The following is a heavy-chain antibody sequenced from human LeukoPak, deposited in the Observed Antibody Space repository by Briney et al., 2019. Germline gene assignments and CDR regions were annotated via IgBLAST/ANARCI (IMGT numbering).Heavy chain of an antibody. CDR2: IIPIFGTA. D-gene: IGHD2-21*02. Sequence: SVKVSCKASGGTFSSYAISWVRQAPGQGLEWMGGIIPIFGTANYAQKFQGRVTITADESTSTAYMELSSPRSEDTAVYYCARDWVTAINYYYGMDVWGQGTTVTVSS. V-gene: IGHV1-69*13. CDR3: ARDWVTAINYYYGMDV. CDR1: GGTFSSYA. J-gene: IGHJ6*02.